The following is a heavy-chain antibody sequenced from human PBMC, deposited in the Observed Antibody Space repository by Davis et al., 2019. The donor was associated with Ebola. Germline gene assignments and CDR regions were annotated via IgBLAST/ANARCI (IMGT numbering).Heavy chain of an antibody. Sequence: GESLKISCAASGFTFSSYAMSWVRRAPGKGLEWVSTLGLSADTYYADSVKGRFTISRDNSKNTLYLQMNGLRVEDTAIYYCAKDTSNIWFDIWGQGTMVTVSS. J-gene: IGHJ3*02. CDR3: AKDTSNIWFDI. V-gene: IGHV3-23*01. D-gene: IGHD1-26*01. CDR1: GFTFSSYA. CDR2: LGLSADT.